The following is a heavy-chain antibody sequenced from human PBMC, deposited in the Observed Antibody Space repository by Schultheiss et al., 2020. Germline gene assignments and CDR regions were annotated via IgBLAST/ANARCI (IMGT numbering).Heavy chain of an antibody. J-gene: IGHJ4*02. Sequence: GGSLRLSCADSGFTFSKYAMSWVRQTPGEGLEWVAAISGSGGDTYYADSVKGRFTISRDNSRKIVYLEMDSLRAEDTAVYYCAREEEAVGAIDYWGQGTLVTGSS. CDR3: AREEEAVGAIDY. V-gene: IGHV3-23*01. CDR2: ISGSGGDT. D-gene: IGHD1-26*01. CDR1: GFTFSKYA.